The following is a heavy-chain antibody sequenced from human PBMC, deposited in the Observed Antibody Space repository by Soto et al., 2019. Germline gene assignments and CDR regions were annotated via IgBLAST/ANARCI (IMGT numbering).Heavy chain of an antibody. CDR1: EFTFSNSW. Sequence: EVQLEESGGGLVKPGGSLRLSCVASEFTFSNSWMHWVRQSPGKGLVWISRISGDANSINYADSVKGRFIISRDNTKNTLYMQMNSLRVEDTAVYYCASQGRAGGTLGNWGQGTLVTVSS. CDR3: ASQGRAGGTLGN. V-gene: IGHV3-74*01. CDR2: ISGDANSI. J-gene: IGHJ4*02.